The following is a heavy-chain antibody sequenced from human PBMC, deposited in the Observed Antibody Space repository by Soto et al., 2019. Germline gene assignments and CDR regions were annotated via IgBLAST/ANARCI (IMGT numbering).Heavy chain of an antibody. D-gene: IGHD1-20*01. CDR1: GFTCSDYY. V-gene: IGHV3-11*05. CDR3: ARDLSPSTLTGMTVDHYYYYNGMDV. Sequence: QVQLVESGGGLVKPGGSLRLSCAASGFTCSDYYMSWIRQAPGTGLEWVSYISSSSSYTNYADSVKGRFTISRDNAKNSLYLQMDSLRAEDTAVYYCARDLSPSTLTGMTVDHYYYYNGMDVWGQGTTVTVSS. CDR2: ISSSSSYT. J-gene: IGHJ6*02.